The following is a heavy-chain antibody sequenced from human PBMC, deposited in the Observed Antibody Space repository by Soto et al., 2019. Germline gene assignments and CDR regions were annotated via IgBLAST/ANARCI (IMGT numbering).Heavy chain of an antibody. J-gene: IGHJ4*02. V-gene: IGHV3-15*01. Sequence: GGSLRLSCAASGFTFSNAWMSWVRHAPGKGLEWVGRIKSKTDAGTTDYAAPVKGRFTISRDDPKNTLYLQMTSLKTEDTAVYYCATERWATYYVDYWGQGTLVTVSS. CDR3: ATERWATYYVDY. D-gene: IGHD1-26*01. CDR1: GFTFSNAW. CDR2: IKSKTDAGTT.